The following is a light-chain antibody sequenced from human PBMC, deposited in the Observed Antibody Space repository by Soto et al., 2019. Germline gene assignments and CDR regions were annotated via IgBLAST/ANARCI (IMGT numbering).Light chain of an antibody. V-gene: IGKV1-5*01. CDR1: QSISNW. Sequence: DIQMTQSASTLSASVGDRVTITCRASQSISNWLAWYQQKPGKAPKLLIYDASSLESGVPSRFSGSGSGTEFTLSISSLQPDDFATYYGQQYNSYCYPFGQGNKLEIK. CDR2: DAS. CDR3: QQYNSYCYP. J-gene: IGKJ2*01.